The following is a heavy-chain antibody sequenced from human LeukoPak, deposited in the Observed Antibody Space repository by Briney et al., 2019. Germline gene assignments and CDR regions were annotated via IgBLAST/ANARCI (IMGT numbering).Heavy chain of an antibody. J-gene: IGHJ2*01. CDR1: GFTFTSYD. CDR2: ISGGGEDT. CDR3: AKPRAMTTGVGRYFDL. V-gene: IGHV3-23*01. Sequence: GGSLRLSCAASGFTFTSYDMSWIRQAPGKGLEWVSAISGGGEDTYYPDSVKGRFTISRDNSKNTLYLQMNSLRAEDTAIYYCAKPRAMTTGVGRYFDLWGRGTLVTVSS. D-gene: IGHD1-1*01.